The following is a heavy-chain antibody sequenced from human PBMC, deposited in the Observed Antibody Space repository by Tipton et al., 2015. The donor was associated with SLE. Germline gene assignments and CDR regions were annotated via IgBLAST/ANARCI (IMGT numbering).Heavy chain of an antibody. CDR3: ARNVDWNYKVLDY. D-gene: IGHD1-7*01. CDR1: GGSFRGYY. V-gene: IGHV4-34*01. J-gene: IGHJ4*02. Sequence: TLSLTCAVYGGSFRGYYWSWIRQPPGKGLEWIGEINHSGSTNYNPSLKSRVTISVDTSKNQFSLKLSSVTAADTAVYYCARNVDWNYKVLDYWGQGTLVTVSS. CDR2: INHSGST.